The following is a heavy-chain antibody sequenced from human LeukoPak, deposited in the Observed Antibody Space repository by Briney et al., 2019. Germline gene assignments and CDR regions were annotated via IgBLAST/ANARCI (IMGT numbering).Heavy chain of an antibody. CDR1: GFTVSSNY. J-gene: IGHJ4*02. CDR3: ARDPQYSSSWNFDY. Sequence: GGSLRLSCAASGFTVSSNYMSWDRQAPGMGLEWVSVIYSGGSTYYADSVKGRFTISRDNSKNTLYLQMNSLRAEDTAVYYCARDPQYSSSWNFDYWGQGTQVTVSS. V-gene: IGHV3-66*02. CDR2: IYSGGST. D-gene: IGHD6-13*01.